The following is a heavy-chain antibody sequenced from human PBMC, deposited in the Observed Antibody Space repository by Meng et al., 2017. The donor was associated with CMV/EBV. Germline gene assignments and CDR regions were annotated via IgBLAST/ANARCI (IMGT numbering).Heavy chain of an antibody. CDR3: AKGSRLPEGIYYYGMDV. V-gene: IGHV3-48*03. D-gene: IGHD2-2*01. Sequence: GESMKISCAASGFTFSSYEMNWVRQAPGKGLEWVSYISSSGSTIYYADSVKGRFTISRDNAKNSLYLQMNSLRAEDTAVYYCAKGSRLPEGIYYYGMDVWGQGTTVTVSS. CDR2: ISSSGSTI. J-gene: IGHJ6*02. CDR1: GFTFSSYE.